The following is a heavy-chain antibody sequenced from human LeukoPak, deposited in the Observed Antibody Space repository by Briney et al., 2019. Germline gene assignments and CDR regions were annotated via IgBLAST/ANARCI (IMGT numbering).Heavy chain of an antibody. CDR1: GLTVSSNY. J-gene: IGHJ3*02. D-gene: IGHD1-1*01. Sequence: GGSLRLSCAASGLTVSSNYISWFRQAPGKGLEWVSVIYSDGSTYYGASVKGRFTISRDISKNTLYLQMNSLRVEDTAMYYCARDFLDWGTRTGAFDIWGQGTMVTVSP. V-gene: IGHV3-66*01. CDR2: IYSDGST. CDR3: ARDFLDWGTRTGAFDI.